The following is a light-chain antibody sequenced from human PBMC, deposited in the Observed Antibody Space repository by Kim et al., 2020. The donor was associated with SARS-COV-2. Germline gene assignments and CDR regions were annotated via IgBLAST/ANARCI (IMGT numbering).Light chain of an antibody. Sequence: YELTQPPSVSVSPGQTASITCSGDKLGDKYACWYQQKPGQSPVLVIYQDTKRPSGIPERFSGSNSGNTATLTISGTQAMDEADYYCQAWDSSTKVFGTG. CDR1: KLGDKY. V-gene: IGLV3-1*01. J-gene: IGLJ1*01. CDR2: QDT. CDR3: QAWDSSTKV.